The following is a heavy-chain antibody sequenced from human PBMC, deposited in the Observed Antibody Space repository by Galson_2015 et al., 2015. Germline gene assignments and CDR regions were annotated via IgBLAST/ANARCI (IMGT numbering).Heavy chain of an antibody. V-gene: IGHV3-30*01. CDR1: GFTFSASA. CDR3: ARSNYRGYSGYSAFDY. J-gene: IGHJ4*02. Sequence: SLRLSCAASGFTFSASAFHWVRQAPGKGLEWVALISDAGGNKFYADSVMGRFTISRDDSKNTLYLQMNSLRPEDTALYFCARSNYRGYSGYSAFDYWGQGTLVTVSS. D-gene: IGHD5-12*01. CDR2: ISDAGGNK.